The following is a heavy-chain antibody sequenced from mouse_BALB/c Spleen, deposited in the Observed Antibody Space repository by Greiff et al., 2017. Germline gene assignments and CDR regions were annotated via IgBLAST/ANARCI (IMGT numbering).Heavy chain of an antibody. V-gene: IGHV1-54*03. D-gene: IGHD2-3*01. CDR1: GYAFTNYL. CDR3: ARDGYYEFDY. CDR2: INPGSGGT. Sequence: QVQLMQSGAELVRPGTSVKVSCKASGYAFTNYLIEWVKQRPGQGLECIGVINPGSGGTNYNEKIKGKATLTAYKSSSNTYMQLSSLTSDDTAVYFCARDGYYEFDYWGQGTTLTVSS. J-gene: IGHJ2*01.